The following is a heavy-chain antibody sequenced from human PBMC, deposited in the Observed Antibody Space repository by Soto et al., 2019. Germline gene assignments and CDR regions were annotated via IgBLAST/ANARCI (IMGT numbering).Heavy chain of an antibody. J-gene: IGHJ5*02. CDR1: GFSLSTSGMR. CDR3: ARIGSGNWFDP. D-gene: IGHD2-15*01. CDR2: IDWDDDK. Sequence: SGPTLVNPTQTLTLTCTFSGFSLSTSGMRVSWIRQPTGKALEWLARIDWDDDKFYSTSLKTRLTISKDTSKNQVVLTLTNMDTLDTATYYCARIGSGNWFDPWGQGTLVTVSS. V-gene: IGHV2-70*04.